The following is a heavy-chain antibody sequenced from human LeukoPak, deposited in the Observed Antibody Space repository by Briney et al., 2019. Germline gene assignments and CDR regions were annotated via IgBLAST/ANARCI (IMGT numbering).Heavy chain of an antibody. CDR2: IGGSGAST. D-gene: IGHD3-16*02. CDR1: GFTLSSYA. V-gene: IGHV3-23*01. J-gene: IGHJ4*02. Sequence: GGSLRLSCAASGFTLSSYAMSWVRQAPGKGLEWVSTIGGSGASTYYADSVKGRFTISRDNSKNTLYLQMNSLRAEDTAVYYCANDYFWGSYRGYFDYWGQGTLVTVSS. CDR3: ANDYFWGSYRGYFDY.